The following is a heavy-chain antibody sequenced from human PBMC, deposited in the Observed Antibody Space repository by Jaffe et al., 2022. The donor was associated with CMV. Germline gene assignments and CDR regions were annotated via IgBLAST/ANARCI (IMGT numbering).Heavy chain of an antibody. CDR2: ISSSSSYI. Sequence: EVQLVESGGGLVKPGGSLRLSCAASGFTFSSYSMNWVRQAPGKGLEWVSSISSSSSYIYYADSVKGRFTISRDNAKNSLYLQMNSLRAEDTAVYYCARLPSGAVVVAATREVYYYYGMDVWGQGTTVTVSS. J-gene: IGHJ6*02. D-gene: IGHD2-15*01. V-gene: IGHV3-21*01. CDR3: ARLPSGAVVVAATREVYYYYGMDV. CDR1: GFTFSSYS.